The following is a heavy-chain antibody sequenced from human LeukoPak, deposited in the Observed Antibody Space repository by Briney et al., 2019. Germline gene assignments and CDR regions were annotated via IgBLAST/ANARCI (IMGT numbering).Heavy chain of an antibody. Sequence: SETLSLTCTVSGGSISSYYWTWIRQPPGKGLEWIGYIYYSGSTNYNPSLRSRVTISADTSKNQFSLKLSSVTAADTAVYYCARAFSGYDSWFDPWGQGTLVTVSS. CDR3: ARAFSGYDSWFDP. J-gene: IGHJ5*02. D-gene: IGHD5-12*01. CDR2: IYYSGST. V-gene: IGHV4-59*01. CDR1: GGSISSYY.